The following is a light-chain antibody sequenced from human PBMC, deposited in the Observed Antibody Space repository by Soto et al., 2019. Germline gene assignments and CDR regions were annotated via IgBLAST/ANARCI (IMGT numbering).Light chain of an antibody. CDR3: SSYTRSSTLV. CDR1: SSDIGGYNY. J-gene: IGLJ2*01. V-gene: IGLV2-14*01. CDR2: DVT. Sequence: QSVLTQPASVSGSPGQSITISCTGASSDIGGYNYVSWYQQHPGKAPKLMIYDVTKWPSGVSHRFSGSKSGNTASLTISGLQPKDEADYYCSSYTRSSTLVFGGGTKLTVL.